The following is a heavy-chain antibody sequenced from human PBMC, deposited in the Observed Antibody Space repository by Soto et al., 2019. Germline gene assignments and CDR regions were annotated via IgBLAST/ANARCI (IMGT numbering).Heavy chain of an antibody. CDR2: IWHDGSQK. CDR1: GFTFSRYG. J-gene: IGHJ3*01. Sequence: QVQLVESGGGVVQPGRSLRISCAASGFTFSRYGMHWVRQAPGKGLEWVAVIWHDGSQKYYADSVKGRFTISREDSDDTLYLRMNSLRAEDTAVYYCARDPESCSGGSCVAFDLWGQGTMVTVSS. V-gene: IGHV3-33*01. D-gene: IGHD2-15*01. CDR3: ARDPESCSGGSCVAFDL.